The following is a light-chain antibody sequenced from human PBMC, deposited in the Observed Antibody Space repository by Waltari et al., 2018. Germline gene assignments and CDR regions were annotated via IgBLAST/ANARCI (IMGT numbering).Light chain of an antibody. CDR3: SSYTTGSIYF. V-gene: IGLV2-14*03. CDR1: SSDVVGYDS. J-gene: IGLJ1*01. CDR2: DIT. Sequence: QSALTQPASVSGSPGQSITISCIDTSSDVVGYDSVSWYQQHPGKVPKLIIYDITKRPSGVSNRFSGSKSGNTASLTISGLQAEDEADYYCSSYTTGSIYFFGSGTKVTVL.